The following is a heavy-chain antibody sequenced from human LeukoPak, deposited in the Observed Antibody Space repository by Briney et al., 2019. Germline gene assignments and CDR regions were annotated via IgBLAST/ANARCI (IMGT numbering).Heavy chain of an antibody. J-gene: IGHJ4*02. CDR1: GFTFDIYG. CDR2: IGSDGSTI. V-gene: IGHV3-48*04. Sequence: GGSLRLSCAASGFTFDIYGMNWVRQAPGKGLEWLSHIGSDGSTIYYADSVTGRFTISRDNAKKSLSLQMNNLRAEDTAIYYCAGEGSGWLPNFWGQGTLVTVSS. D-gene: IGHD6-19*01. CDR3: AGEGSGWLPNF.